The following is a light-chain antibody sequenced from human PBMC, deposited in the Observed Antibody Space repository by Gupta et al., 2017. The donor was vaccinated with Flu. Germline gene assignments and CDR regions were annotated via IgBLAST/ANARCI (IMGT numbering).Light chain of an antibody. CDR3: AAWDDNLNGPV. V-gene: IGLV1-44*01. J-gene: IGLJ1*01. CDR1: SSNIGGNT. Sequence: QSVLTQPPSASGTPGQRITISCSGSSSNIGGNTVNWYQQLPGTAPKLLSYGDNQRPSGVPARFSGSKSGTSASLAISGLQSEDEADYYCAAWDDNLNGPVFGTGTKVSVL. CDR2: GDN.